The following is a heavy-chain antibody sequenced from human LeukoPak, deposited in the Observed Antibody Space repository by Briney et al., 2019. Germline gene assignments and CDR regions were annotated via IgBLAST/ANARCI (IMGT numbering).Heavy chain of an antibody. Sequence: SQTLSLTCSVSGGSTSRGNYYWSWIRQPPGKGLEWMGYIYYIGGTYYNPSLKSRVTISVDTSKNEFSLKLSSVTAADTAVYYCARVLGEDEKDDYYGMDVWGQGATVTVSS. J-gene: IGHJ6*02. D-gene: IGHD3-16*01. CDR3: ARVLGEDEKDDYYGMDV. CDR2: IYYIGGT. CDR1: GGSTSRGNYY. V-gene: IGHV4-30-4*01.